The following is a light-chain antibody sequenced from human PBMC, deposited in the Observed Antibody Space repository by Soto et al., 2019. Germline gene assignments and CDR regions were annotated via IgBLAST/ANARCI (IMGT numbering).Light chain of an antibody. Sequence: EIVMTQSPATLSASPGESVTLSCRASQSVSTTLAWYQQKPGQAPRLLIYGAFNSATGIADRFSGGGSETDFTLTISSLQSEDFGVYYCQQYNDWRMYTFGQGTKLEIK. V-gene: IGKV3-15*01. CDR1: QSVSTT. CDR2: GAF. CDR3: QQYNDWRMYT. J-gene: IGKJ2*01.